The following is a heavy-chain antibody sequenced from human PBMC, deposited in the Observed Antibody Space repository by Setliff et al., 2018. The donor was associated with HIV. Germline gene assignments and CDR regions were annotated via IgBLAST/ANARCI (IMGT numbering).Heavy chain of an antibody. Sequence: PGGSLRLSCAASGFTFSTYWMIWVRQAPGKGLEWVAKIKQDGSEEYYVDSVKGRFTTSRDNAKNSVYLQMNSLRVEDTAMYYCTKDHLSGWASDCWGQGTLVTVSS. V-gene: IGHV3-7*01. D-gene: IGHD6-19*01. CDR2: IKQDGSEE. J-gene: IGHJ4*02. CDR3: TKDHLSGWASDC. CDR1: GFTFSTYW.